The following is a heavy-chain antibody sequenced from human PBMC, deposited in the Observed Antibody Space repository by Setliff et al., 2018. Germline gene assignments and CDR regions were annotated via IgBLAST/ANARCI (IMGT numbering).Heavy chain of an antibody. Sequence: SETLSLTCSVSGGSISRSSYYWTWIRQPPGKGLEWIASIYYDGRTFAHPSVRGRVTISEDTSKNHFSLRMTSVTAADTAVYYCRLWSHNYHDDYWGQGTLVTVS. J-gene: IGHJ4*02. CDR1: GGSISRSSYY. V-gene: IGHV4-39*02. D-gene: IGHD3-16*01. CDR3: RLWSHNYHDDY. CDR2: IYYDGRT.